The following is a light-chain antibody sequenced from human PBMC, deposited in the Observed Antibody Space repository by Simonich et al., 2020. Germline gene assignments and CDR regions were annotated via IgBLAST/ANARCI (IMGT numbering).Light chain of an antibody. V-gene: IGLV3-27*01. CDR3: CSYAGSSYV. J-gene: IGLJ1*01. Sequence: SYELTQPSLVSVSPGQTARITCSGDVLAKKYARWFQQKPGQAPVLVIYDGSKRPSGVPDRFSGSKSGNTASLTISGLQAEDEADYYCCSYAGSSYVFGTGTKVTVL. CDR1: VLAKKY. CDR2: DGS.